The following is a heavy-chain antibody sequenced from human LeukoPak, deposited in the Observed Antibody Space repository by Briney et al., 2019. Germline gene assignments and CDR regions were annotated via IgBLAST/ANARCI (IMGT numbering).Heavy chain of an antibody. Sequence: SETLSLTCTVSGGSISTHYWSWIRQSAGKGLEWIGRIYTSGSTNYNPSLKSRVTISVDTSKNQFSLKLSSVTAADTAVYYCARTTGTEIDYWGQGTLVTVSS. CDR3: ARTTGTEIDY. CDR1: GGSISTHY. J-gene: IGHJ4*02. V-gene: IGHV4-4*07. D-gene: IGHD1-1*01. CDR2: IYTSGST.